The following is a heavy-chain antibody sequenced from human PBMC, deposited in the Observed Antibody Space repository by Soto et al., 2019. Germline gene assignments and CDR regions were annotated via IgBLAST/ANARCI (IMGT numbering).Heavy chain of an antibody. D-gene: IGHD1-7*01. V-gene: IGHV1-69*13. J-gene: IGHJ6*02. CDR3: ARHSLYNWNYRGMDV. CDR2: IIPIFGTA. CDR1: GGTFSSYA. Sequence: GASVKVSCKASGGTFSSYAISWVRQAPGQGLEWMGGIIPIFGTANYAQKFQGRVTITADESTSTAYMELSSLRSEDTAMYYCARHSLYNWNYRGMDVWGQGTTVTVSS.